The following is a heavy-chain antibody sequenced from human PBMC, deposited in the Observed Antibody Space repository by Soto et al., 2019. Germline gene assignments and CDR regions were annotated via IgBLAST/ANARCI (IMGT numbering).Heavy chain of an antibody. CDR1: GYIIKNYW. Sequence: GESLKISCKASGYIIKNYWIGWVRQMPGQGLEWMGIIFPNDSDTRYSLSFQGHVTISVDKSISTAYVQWSSLKASDSAIYYCFRGGVTSRTFDYWGQGTLVTSPQ. CDR2: IFPNDSDT. V-gene: IGHV5-51*01. D-gene: IGHD3-16*01. CDR3: FRGGVTSRTFDY. J-gene: IGHJ4*02.